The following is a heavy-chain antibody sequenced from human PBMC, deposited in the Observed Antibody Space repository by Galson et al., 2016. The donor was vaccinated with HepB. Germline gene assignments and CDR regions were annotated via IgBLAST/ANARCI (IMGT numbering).Heavy chain of an antibody. V-gene: IGHV3-74*01. D-gene: IGHD6-19*01. Sequence: SLRLSCAASGFPFSHYWMHWVRQAPGKGLVWVSRINADGSTTHYADSVKGRFTISRDNAKATLYLQMNSLRAEDTATYYCVQNFGGSSGWPFDYWGQGTLVTVSS. CDR2: INADGSTT. J-gene: IGHJ4*02. CDR3: VQNFGGSSGWPFDY. CDR1: GFPFSHYW.